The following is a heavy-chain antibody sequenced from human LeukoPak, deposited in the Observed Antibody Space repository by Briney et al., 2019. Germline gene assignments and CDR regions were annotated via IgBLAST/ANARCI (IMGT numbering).Heavy chain of an antibody. J-gene: IGHJ4*02. CDR1: GASIRSNNW. V-gene: IGHV4-4*02. D-gene: IGHD5-12*01. CDR3: ARDVAGNTFDY. Sequence: SGTLSLTCAVSGASIRSNNWWSWVRQPPGKGLEWIGEIYHPGSTYYNPSLKSRVTISVDKSKNQFSLNLTSVTAADTAVYYCARDVAGNTFDYWGQGTLVTVSS. CDR2: IYHPGST.